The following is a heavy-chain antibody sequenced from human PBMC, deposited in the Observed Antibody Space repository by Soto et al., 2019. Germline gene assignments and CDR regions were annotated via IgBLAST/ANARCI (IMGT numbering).Heavy chain of an antibody. CDR2: IYYSGSP. D-gene: IGHD2-15*01. V-gene: IGHV4-39*01. CDR1: GGSISSSSYY. CDR3: ARHCRPYCSGGSCYYDY. Sequence: SETLSLTCTVSGGSISSSSYYWGWIRQPPGKGLEWIGSIYYSGSPYYNPSLKSRVTISVDTSKNQFSLKLSSVTAADTAVYYCARHCRPYCSGGSCYYDYWGQGTLVTVSS. J-gene: IGHJ4*02.